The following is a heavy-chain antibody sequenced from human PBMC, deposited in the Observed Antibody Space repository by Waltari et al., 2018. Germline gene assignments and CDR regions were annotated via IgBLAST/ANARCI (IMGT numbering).Heavy chain of an antibody. V-gene: IGHV3-21*01. D-gene: IGHD2-2*02. J-gene: IGHJ5*02. CDR3: ARXXGEXHLLYRSKWFDP. CDR1: XXSXSTSX. Sequence: XAQLVESGGXLVKPXGSXRLSCAASXXSXSTSXXXWVXQVPGKGLEWVSSISSPTXYIYYADSVKGRFITSRDNAXNSLYLXXXXLRAEDTXVDHCARXXGEXHLLYRSKWFDPXXXXALVTXSX. CDR2: ISSPTXYI.